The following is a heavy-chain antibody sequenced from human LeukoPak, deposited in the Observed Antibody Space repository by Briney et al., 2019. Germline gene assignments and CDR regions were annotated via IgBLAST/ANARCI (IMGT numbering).Heavy chain of an antibody. D-gene: IGHD3-22*01. Sequence: SETLSLTCTVSGGSISSSSYYWGWIRQPPGKGLEWIGSIYYSGSTYYNPSLKSRVTISVDTSKNQFSLKLSSVTAADTAVYYCARDGGWLSFFDYWGQGTLVTVSS. CDR2: IYYSGST. J-gene: IGHJ4*02. V-gene: IGHV4-39*07. CDR1: GGSISSSSYY. CDR3: ARDGGWLSFFDY.